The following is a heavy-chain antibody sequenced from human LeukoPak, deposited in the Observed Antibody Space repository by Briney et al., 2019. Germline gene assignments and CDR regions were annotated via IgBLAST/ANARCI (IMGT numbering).Heavy chain of an antibody. CDR1: GYSFTSYW. J-gene: IGHJ4*02. CDR3: ARQARMVVTAIHEFDY. V-gene: IGHV5-51*01. Sequence: GESLKISCKGPGYSFTSYWIGWVRQMSGKGLEWMGIIYPGDSDTRYSPSFQGQVTISADKSISTAYLQWSSLKASDTAMYYCARQARMVVTAIHEFDYWGQGTLVTVSS. D-gene: IGHD2-21*02. CDR2: IYPGDSDT.